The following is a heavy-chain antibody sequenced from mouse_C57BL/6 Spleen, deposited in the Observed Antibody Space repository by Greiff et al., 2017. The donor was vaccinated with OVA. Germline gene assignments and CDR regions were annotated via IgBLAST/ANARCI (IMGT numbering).Heavy chain of an antibody. CDR1: GYSFTDYY. CDR3: ARSHYGSSYDAMDY. V-gene: IGHV1-39*01. CDR2: INPNYGTT. Sequence: EVQLQQSGPELVKPGASVKISCKASGYSFTDYYMNWVKQSTGQSLEWIGVINPNYGTTSYNQKFKGKATLTVDQSSSTAYMQLNSLTSEDSAVYYCARSHYGSSYDAMDYWGQGTTVTVSS. D-gene: IGHD1-1*01. J-gene: IGHJ4*01.